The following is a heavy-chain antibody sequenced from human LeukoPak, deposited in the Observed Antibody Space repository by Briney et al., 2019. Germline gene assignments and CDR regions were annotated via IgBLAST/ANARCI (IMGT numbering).Heavy chain of an antibody. D-gene: IGHD3-3*01. V-gene: IGHV3-74*01. CDR2: INSDGSST. Sequence: GGSLRLSCAASGFTFSNAWMSWVRQAPGKGLVWVSRINSDGSSTSYADSVKGRFTISRDNAKNTLYLQMNSLRAEDTAVYYCARVYYDFWSGYYKMYYFDYWGQGTLVTVSS. J-gene: IGHJ4*02. CDR1: GFTFSNAW. CDR3: ARVYYDFWSGYYKMYYFDY.